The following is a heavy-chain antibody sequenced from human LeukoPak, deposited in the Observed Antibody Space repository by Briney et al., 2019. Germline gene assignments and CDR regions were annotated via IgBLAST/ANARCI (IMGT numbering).Heavy chain of an antibody. D-gene: IGHD2-2*01. Sequence: ASVKVSCKASGYTFTGYYMHWVRQAPGQGLEWMGWINPNSGGTNYAQKFQGRVTMTRDTSISTAYMGLSRLRSDDTAVYYCARAWTYQLLAPHDAFGIWGQGTMVTVSS. CDR3: ARAWTYQLLAPHDAFGI. CDR1: GYTFTGYY. CDR2: INPNSGGT. V-gene: IGHV1-2*02. J-gene: IGHJ3*02.